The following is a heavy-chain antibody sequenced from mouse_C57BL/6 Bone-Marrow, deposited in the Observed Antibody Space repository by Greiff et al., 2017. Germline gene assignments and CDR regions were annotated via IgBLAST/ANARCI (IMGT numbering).Heavy chain of an antibody. CDR3: ARDYGSSYWYFDV. D-gene: IGHD1-1*01. J-gene: IGHJ1*03. Sequence: VKVVESGPELVKPGASVKLSCKASGYTFTSYDINWVKQRPGQGLEWIGRIYPRDGSTKYNEKFKGKATLTVDTSSSTAYMELHSLTSEDSAVYFCARDYGSSYWYFDVWGTGTTVTVSS. CDR2: IYPRDGST. V-gene: IGHV1-85*01. CDR1: GYTFTSYD.